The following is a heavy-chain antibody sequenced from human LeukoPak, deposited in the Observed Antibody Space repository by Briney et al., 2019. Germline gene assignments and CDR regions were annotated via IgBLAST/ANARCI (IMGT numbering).Heavy chain of an antibody. CDR1: GFTFSTHG. CDR3: ATTYYHFWSFDP. V-gene: IGHV3-30*03. D-gene: IGHD3-3*01. J-gene: IGHJ5*02. Sequence: GGSLRLSCIVSGFTFSTHGMHWVRQAPGKGLEWVAVISFDVTTKYYADSVKGRFTISRDNSKNTLYLEMNNLRFEDTAVYYCATTYYHFWSFDPWGQGTLVTVSS. CDR2: ISFDVTTK.